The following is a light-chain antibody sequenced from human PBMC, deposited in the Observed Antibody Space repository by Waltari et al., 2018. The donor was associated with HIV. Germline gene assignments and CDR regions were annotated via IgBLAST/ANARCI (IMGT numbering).Light chain of an antibody. CDR3: QQTNSFPFT. J-gene: IGKJ5*01. Sequence: DIQITQSPSSVSASVVSRVPLTCLATQGISTWLSWYQQKPGKAPKLLISGASNLEPGVPSRFSGSGSGTSFSLTITSLQADDFAIYYCQQTNSFPFTFGQGTRLEIK. CDR2: GAS. V-gene: IGKV1-12*01. CDR1: QGISTW.